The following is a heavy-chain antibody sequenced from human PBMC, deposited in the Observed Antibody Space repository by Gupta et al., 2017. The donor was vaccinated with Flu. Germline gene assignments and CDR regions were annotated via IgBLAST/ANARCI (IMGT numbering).Heavy chain of an antibody. CDR3: ARSGYSYFDY. D-gene: IGHD1-26*01. Sequence: QVQLQESGPGLVKPSETLSLTCSVSGGSINDYYWSWVRQSPGKGLEWIAYLYYGGTIDYNPSLRSRATISGDTSNNQVFLKVNSVTAADTAVYYCARSGYSYFDYWGQLTRVTVSS. V-gene: IGHV4-59*01. CDR1: GGSINDYY. J-gene: IGHJ4*02. CDR2: LYYGGTI.